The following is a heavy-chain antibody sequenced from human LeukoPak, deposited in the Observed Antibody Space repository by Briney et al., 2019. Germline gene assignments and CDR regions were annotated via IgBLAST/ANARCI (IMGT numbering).Heavy chain of an antibody. CDR3: AKDNSGWYRVFDY. Sequence: GGSLRLSCAASGLTFSVYAMTWVRQAPGKELEWVSRITGSGGSTHYADSVKGRFTISRDNSKNTLYLQMNSLRADDTAIYYCAKDNSGWYRVFDYWGQGTLVTVSS. V-gene: IGHV3-23*01. D-gene: IGHD6-19*01. CDR2: ITGSGGST. J-gene: IGHJ4*02. CDR1: GLTFSVYA.